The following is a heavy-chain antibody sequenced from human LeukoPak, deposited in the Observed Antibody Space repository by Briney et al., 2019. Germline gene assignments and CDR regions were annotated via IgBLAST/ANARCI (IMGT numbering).Heavy chain of an antibody. J-gene: IGHJ4*02. V-gene: IGHV3-30-3*02. CDR3: AKTSRGNSGYDSPFDC. D-gene: IGHD5-12*01. CDR2: ISYDGSNK. Sequence: GGSLRLSCAASGFTFSSYAMHWVRQAPGKGLEWVAVISYDGSNKYYADSVKGRFTISRDNSKDTLYLQMNSLRADDTAVYYCAKTSRGNSGYDSPFDCWGQGTLVAVSS. CDR1: GFTFSSYA.